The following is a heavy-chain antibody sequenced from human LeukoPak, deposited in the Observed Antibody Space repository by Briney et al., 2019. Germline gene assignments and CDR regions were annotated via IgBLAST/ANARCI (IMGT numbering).Heavy chain of an antibody. CDR2: ISGSGGST. J-gene: IGHJ5*02. V-gene: IGHV3-23*01. Sequence: QAGGSLRLSCAASGFTFSSYAMSWVRQAPGKGLEWVSAISGSGGSTYYADSVKGRFTISRDNSKNTLYLQMNSLRAEDTAVYYCARTYYDILTGYYFDPWGQGTLVTVSS. D-gene: IGHD3-9*01. CDR3: ARTYYDILTGYYFDP. CDR1: GFTFSSYA.